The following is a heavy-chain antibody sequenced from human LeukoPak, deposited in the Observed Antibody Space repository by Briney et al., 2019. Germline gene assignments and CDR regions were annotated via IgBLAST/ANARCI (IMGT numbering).Heavy chain of an antibody. CDR2: ITSTGRPI. J-gene: IGHJ6*03. CDR1: GFTFSKCG. CDR3: TRVSGVVYYDFMDV. Sequence: AGGSLRLSCEASGFTFSKCGMNWVRQAPGKGLEWISFITSTGRPIYYADSVKGRFTISRDNANNSVYLQMNSLRVEDTAVYYCTRVSGVVYYDFMDVWGKGTTVTVSS. V-gene: IGHV3-48*01. D-gene: IGHD2-15*01.